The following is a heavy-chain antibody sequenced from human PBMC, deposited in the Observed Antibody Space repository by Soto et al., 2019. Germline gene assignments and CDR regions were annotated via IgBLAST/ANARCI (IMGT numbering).Heavy chain of an antibody. Sequence: VHLVGSGGALVQPGGSLRLSCAASGFSFSTFEMNWVRQAPGKGLEWVAYINSGSDTIHYADSVRGRFTVSRDNAKNSLFLQMNSLRVEDTALYYCARDRAAGGYWGEGTLVTVSS. D-gene: IGHD6-13*01. CDR2: INSGSDTI. CDR3: ARDRAAGGY. V-gene: IGHV3-48*03. CDR1: GFSFSTFE. J-gene: IGHJ4*02.